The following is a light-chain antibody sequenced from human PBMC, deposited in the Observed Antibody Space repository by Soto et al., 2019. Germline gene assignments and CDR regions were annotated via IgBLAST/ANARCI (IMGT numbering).Light chain of an antibody. V-gene: IGKV3-20*01. CDR1: QSFSSD. CDR3: QQYGSSPT. CDR2: GAS. Sequence: EIVLTQSPGTLSLSPGERASLSCRASQSFSSDLSCYQQKPGQGPRLPIFGASSRATGIPDRFSCSGSGTDFTLTISRLEPEDFAVYYCQQYGSSPTFGQGTRLEIK. J-gene: IGKJ5*01.